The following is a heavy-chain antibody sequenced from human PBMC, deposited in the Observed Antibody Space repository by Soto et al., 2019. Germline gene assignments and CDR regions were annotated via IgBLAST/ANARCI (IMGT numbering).Heavy chain of an antibody. CDR3: AKERNFWSGTAGFDS. J-gene: IGHJ5*01. CDR1: GFTFSMFA. CDR2: ISGSGGST. D-gene: IGHD3-3*01. V-gene: IGHV3-23*01. Sequence: PGGSLRLSCVGSGFTFSMFAMSWVRQAPGKGLEWISSISGSGGSTYYADSVKGRFTVSRDSSKTTVFLQMNSLRTEDTAVYFCAKERNFWSGTAGFDSWGQGSPVTVSS.